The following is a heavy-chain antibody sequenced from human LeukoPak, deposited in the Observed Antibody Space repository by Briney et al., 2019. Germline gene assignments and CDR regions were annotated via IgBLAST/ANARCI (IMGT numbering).Heavy chain of an antibody. Sequence: GRSLRLSCAASGFTFSSYGMHWVRQAPGKGLEWVAVISYDGSNKYYADSVKGRFTISRDNSKNTLYLQMNSLRAEDTAVYYCAKDPRYSKPAVERYYGMDVWGQGTTVTVSS. CDR2: ISYDGSNK. CDR3: AKDPRYSKPAVERYYGMDV. J-gene: IGHJ6*02. D-gene: IGHD4-11*01. V-gene: IGHV3-30*18. CDR1: GFTFSSYG.